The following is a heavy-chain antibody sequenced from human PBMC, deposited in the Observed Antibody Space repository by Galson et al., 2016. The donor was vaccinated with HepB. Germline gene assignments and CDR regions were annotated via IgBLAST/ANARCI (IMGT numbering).Heavy chain of an antibody. D-gene: IGHD3-3*01. CDR1: GYSFTRNA. Sequence: SVKVSCKASGYSFTRNAINWLRQAPGQRPEWMGWINAGNGNTKYSQKFQGRVTITRDISARTAHMELSSLRSEDTAVYYCARAYDFWSGAYFEAFDIWGQGTIVTVSS. CDR2: INAGNGNT. J-gene: IGHJ3*02. CDR3: ARAYDFWSGAYFEAFDI. V-gene: IGHV1-3*01.